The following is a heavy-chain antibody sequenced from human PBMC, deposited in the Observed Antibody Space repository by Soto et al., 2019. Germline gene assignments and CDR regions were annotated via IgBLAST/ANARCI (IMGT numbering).Heavy chain of an antibody. CDR2: INHSGST. V-gene: IGHV4-34*01. CDR3: ARRYGYAFDI. J-gene: IGHJ3*02. D-gene: IGHD4-17*01. CDR1: GGSFSGYY. Sequence: SETLSLTCAVYGGSFSGYYWSWIRQPPGKGLEWIGEINHSGSTNYNPSLKSRVTISVDTSKNQFSLKLSSVTAADTAVYYCARRYGYAFDIWGQGTMVTVSS.